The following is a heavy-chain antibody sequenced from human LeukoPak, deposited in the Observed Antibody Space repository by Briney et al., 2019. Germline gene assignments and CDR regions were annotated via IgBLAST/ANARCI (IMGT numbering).Heavy chain of an antibody. CDR1: GFTFSSYA. CDR3: AKDRYSSSY. Sequence: TGGSLRLSCAASGFTFSSYAMNWVRQAPGKGLEWVSGISGSGGSTYYADSVKGRFTISRDNSKNTLYLQMNSLRAEDTAVYYCAKDRYSSSYWGQGTLVTVSS. D-gene: IGHD6-6*01. V-gene: IGHV3-23*01. CDR2: ISGSGGST. J-gene: IGHJ4*02.